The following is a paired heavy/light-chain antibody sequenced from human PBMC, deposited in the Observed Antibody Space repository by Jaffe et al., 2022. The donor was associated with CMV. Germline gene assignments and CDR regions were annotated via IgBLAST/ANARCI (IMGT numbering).Light chain of an antibody. CDR2: KAS. CDR1: QSISRW. V-gene: IGKV1-5*03. J-gene: IGKJ1*01. Sequence: DIQMTQFPSTLSASVGDRVTITCRASQSISRWLAWYQQKPGRTPNLLIYKASTLESGAPSRFSGSGSGTEFTLTISSLQPDDFAIYYCHQYSDDWTFGQGTKVELK. CDR3: HQYSDDWT.
Heavy chain of an antibody. CDR2: MNQDGSEK. Sequence: EVELVESGGGLVQPGGSLRLSCAASGFTFSDHWMVWVRQAPGKGLEYVANMNQDGSEKYYVDSVKGRFTISRDNAKNSLYLQMNSLRVEDTAVYYCARSWVVVATRPIDHWGQGTLVTVAS. D-gene: IGHD2-15*01. CDR3: ARSWVVVATRPIDH. V-gene: IGHV3-7*01. J-gene: IGHJ4*02. CDR1: GFTFSDHW.